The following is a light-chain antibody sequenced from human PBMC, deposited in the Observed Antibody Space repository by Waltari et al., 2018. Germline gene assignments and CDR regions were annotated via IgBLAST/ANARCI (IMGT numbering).Light chain of an antibody. Sequence: QSVLTQPPSVSAAPGQKVTISCSGSSSHIGNNYVSWYQQLPGTAPKLLIYDNNKGPSGIPDRFSGSKAGTSATLGITGLQTGDEADYYCGTWDSSLSAVVFGGGTKLTVL. J-gene: IGLJ2*01. CDR1: SSHIGNNY. CDR2: DNN. CDR3: GTWDSSLSAVV. V-gene: IGLV1-51*01.